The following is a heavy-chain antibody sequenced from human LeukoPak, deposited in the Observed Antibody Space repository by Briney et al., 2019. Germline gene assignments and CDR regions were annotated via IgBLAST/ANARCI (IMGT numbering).Heavy chain of an antibody. Sequence: SETLSHTCTVSGGSFSSYYWSWIRQPPGKGLELVGYISTGGSTNYCPYPKSRVSISVGTYKNRFSLKLSSVTAADTAVYYCASHLGDTLSRLWGQGTLVTVSS. CDR2: ISTGGST. V-gene: IGHV4-4*09. CDR3: ASHLGDTLSRL. CDR1: GGSFSSYY. D-gene: IGHD2/OR15-2a*01. J-gene: IGHJ4*02.